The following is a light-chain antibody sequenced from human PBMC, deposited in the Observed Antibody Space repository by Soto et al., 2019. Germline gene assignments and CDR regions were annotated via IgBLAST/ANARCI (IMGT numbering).Light chain of an antibody. CDR1: QSVSSSY. CDR3: HQYGSSRGT. CDR2: GAS. J-gene: IGKJ4*01. Sequence: EIVLTQSPGTLSLSPGERATLSCRASQSVSSSYLAWYQQKPGQAPRLLIYGASARATGTPDRFSGSGSGTDFTLTITRLEPEDFAVYYCHQYGSSRGTFGGGTKVEIK. V-gene: IGKV3-20*01.